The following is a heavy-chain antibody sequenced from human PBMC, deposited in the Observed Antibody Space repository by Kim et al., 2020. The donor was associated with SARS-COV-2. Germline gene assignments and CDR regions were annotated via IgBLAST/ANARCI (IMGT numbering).Heavy chain of an antibody. J-gene: IGHJ5*02. CDR1: GYTFTGYY. D-gene: IGHD1-26*01. CDR3: ARDQGSKWELKNWFDP. Sequence: ASVKVSCKASGYTFTGYYMHWVRQAPGQGLEWMGWIKPNSGGTNYAQKFQGRVTMTRDTSISTAYMELSRLRSDDTAVYYCARDQGSKWELKNWFDPWGQGTLVTVSS. CDR2: IKPNSGGT. V-gene: IGHV1-2*02.